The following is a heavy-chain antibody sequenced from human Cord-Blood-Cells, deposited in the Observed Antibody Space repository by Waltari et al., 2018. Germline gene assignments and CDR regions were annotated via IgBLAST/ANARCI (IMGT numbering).Heavy chain of an antibody. Sequence: EVQLLESGGGLVQPGGSLRLSCAASGFTFSSYAMSWVRPAQGKGLEWVSAISGSGGSTYYADSVKGRFTISRDNSKNTLYLQMNSLRAEDTAVYYCAIPGYCSGGSCYSEYFQHWGQGTLVTVSS. V-gene: IGHV3-23*01. CDR3: AIPGYCSGGSCYSEYFQH. CDR1: GFTFSSYA. CDR2: ISGSGGST. J-gene: IGHJ1*01. D-gene: IGHD2-15*01.